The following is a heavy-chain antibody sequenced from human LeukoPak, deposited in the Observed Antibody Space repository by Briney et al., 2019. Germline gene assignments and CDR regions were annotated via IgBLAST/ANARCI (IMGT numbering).Heavy chain of an antibody. V-gene: IGHV4-4*07. D-gene: IGHD1-1*01. Sequence: MASETLSLTCTVSGGSISYYYWSWIRQPAGKGLEWIGRIYSSGSSDYSPSLKSRVTMSVDTSKNQFSLRLGSMTAADTAVYYCARGFTTRDARFDYWGQGTLVTVSS. CDR2: IYSSGSS. J-gene: IGHJ4*02. CDR1: GGSISYYY. CDR3: ARGFTTRDARFDY.